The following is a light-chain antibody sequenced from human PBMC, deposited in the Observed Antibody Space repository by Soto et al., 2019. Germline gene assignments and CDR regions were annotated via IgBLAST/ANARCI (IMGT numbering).Light chain of an antibody. Sequence: DIQMTQSPSSLSASVGDRVTITCLASQSISSYLNWYQQKLGKAPKLLIYAASNLQSGVPSRFSGSGSMTDFTLTISSLQPEDFATYYCKQTYTTPRTFGHGTKVEIK. V-gene: IGKV1-39*01. CDR1: QSISSY. CDR2: AAS. J-gene: IGKJ1*01. CDR3: KQTYTTPRT.